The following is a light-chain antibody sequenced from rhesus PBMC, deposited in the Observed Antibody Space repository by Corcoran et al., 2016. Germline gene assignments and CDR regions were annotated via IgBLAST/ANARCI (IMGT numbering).Light chain of an antibody. CDR3: QKYNSAPRT. CDR2: KAS. Sequence: DIQMTQSPSSLSASVGDRVTITCRASQGISSWLAWYQQQPGKAPKLLIYKASSLQSGVPSRFSGSGSGTNFTLTISSLQPEDFATYYCQKYNSAPRTFGQGTKVEIK. V-gene: IGKV1-21*01. J-gene: IGKJ1*01. CDR1: QGISSW.